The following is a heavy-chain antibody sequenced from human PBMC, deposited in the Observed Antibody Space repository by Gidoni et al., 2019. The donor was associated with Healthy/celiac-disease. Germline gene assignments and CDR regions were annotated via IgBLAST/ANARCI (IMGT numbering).Heavy chain of an antibody. CDR3: AKDFWEGATTIYAFDI. V-gene: IGHV3-30*18. Sequence: QVQLVESGGGVVQPGMSLRLSCAASGFPFSSYGMHWLRQAPGKGLEWVAVISYDGSNKYYADPVKGRFTISRDNSKNTLYLQMNSLRAEDTAVYYCAKDFWEGATTIYAFDIWGQGTMVTVSS. J-gene: IGHJ3*02. CDR1: GFPFSSYG. D-gene: IGHD1-26*01. CDR2: ISYDGSNK.